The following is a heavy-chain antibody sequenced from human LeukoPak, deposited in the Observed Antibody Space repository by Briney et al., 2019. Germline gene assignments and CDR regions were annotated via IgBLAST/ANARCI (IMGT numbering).Heavy chain of an antibody. CDR2: IWYDGSNE. J-gene: IGHJ4*02. V-gene: IGHV3-33*06. CDR1: GFTFSSYG. D-gene: IGHD4-23*01. Sequence: PGRSLRLSCAASGFTFSSYGMHWVRQAPGKGLEWVAVIWYDGSNEYYADSVMGRFTISRDNSKNTLYLQMNSLRAEETAVYYCAKHYGSNSMADYWGQGTLVTVSS. CDR3: AKHYGSNSMADY.